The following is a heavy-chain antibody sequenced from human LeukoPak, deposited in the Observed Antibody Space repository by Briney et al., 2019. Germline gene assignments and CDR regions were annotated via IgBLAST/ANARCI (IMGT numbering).Heavy chain of an antibody. Sequence: PSETLSLTCTVSGGSISSGSYYWSWIRQPPGKGLEWIGSIYYSGSTYYNPSLKSRVTISVDTSKNQFSLNLRSVTAADTAVYYCATESAEMATITLGPNWFDPWGQGTLVTVSS. V-gene: IGHV4-39*07. CDR3: ATESAEMATITLGPNWFDP. CDR2: IYYSGST. CDR1: GGSISSGSYY. D-gene: IGHD5-24*01. J-gene: IGHJ5*02.